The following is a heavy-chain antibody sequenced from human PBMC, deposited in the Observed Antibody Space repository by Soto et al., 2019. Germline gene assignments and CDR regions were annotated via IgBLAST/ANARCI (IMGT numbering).Heavy chain of an antibody. CDR1: GFSLTNPRMG. J-gene: IGHJ6*02. D-gene: IGHD3-10*01. V-gene: IGHV2-26*01. CDR3: ARIRSWVLVPTGSFYGMDV. Sequence: QVTLKESGPVLVRPTETLTLTCTVSGFSLTNPRMGVSWIRQPPGKALEWLTHIFSSDEKSYSTSLKSRVTISQETSKSQVVLTMTNVDPVDTATYYCARIRSWVLVPTGSFYGMDVWGPGTTVTVSS. CDR2: IFSSDEK.